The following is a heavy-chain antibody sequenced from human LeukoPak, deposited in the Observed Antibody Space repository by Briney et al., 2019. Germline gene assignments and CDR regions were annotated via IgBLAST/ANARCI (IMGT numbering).Heavy chain of an antibody. J-gene: IGHJ4*02. D-gene: IGHD6-13*01. V-gene: IGHV3-66*02. Sequence: GGSLRLSCAASGFTVSSNYMSWVRQAPGKGLEWVSVIYSGGSTYYADSVKGRFTISRDNSKNTLYLQMNSLRAEDTAAYYCARDLDGSSWFAPFDYWGQGTLVTVSS. CDR1: GFTVSSNY. CDR3: ARDLDGSSWFAPFDY. CDR2: IYSGGST.